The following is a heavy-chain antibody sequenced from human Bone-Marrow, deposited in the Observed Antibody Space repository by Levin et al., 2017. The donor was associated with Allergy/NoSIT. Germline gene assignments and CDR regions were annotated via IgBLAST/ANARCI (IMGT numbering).Heavy chain of an antibody. CDR3: ARSLDYDY. D-gene: IGHD1-1*01. V-gene: IGHV3-11*01. CDR2: VSSNGRSI. J-gene: IGHJ4*02. Sequence: GGSLRLSCTASGFIFKDYYMNWIRQAPGKGLEWVSSVSSNGRSIYYADSVKGRFTISRDNAKNSVDLVMNSLTVEDTAVHYCARSLDYDYWGQGTLVNVSS. CDR1: GFIFKDYY.